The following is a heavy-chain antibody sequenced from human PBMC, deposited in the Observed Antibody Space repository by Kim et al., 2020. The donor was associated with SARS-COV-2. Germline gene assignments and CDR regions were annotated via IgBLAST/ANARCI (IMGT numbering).Heavy chain of an antibody. Sequence: KFQGRVTMTEDTSTDTAYMELSSLRSEDTAVYYCATVPLETMVRGPPTDYWGQGTLVTVSS. CDR3: ATVPLETMVRGPPTDY. J-gene: IGHJ4*02. V-gene: IGHV1-24*01. D-gene: IGHD3-10*01.